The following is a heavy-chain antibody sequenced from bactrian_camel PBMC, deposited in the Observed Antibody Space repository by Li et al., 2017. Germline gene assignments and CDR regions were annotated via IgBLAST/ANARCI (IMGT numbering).Heavy chain of an antibody. V-gene: IGHV3S40*01. D-gene: IGHD4*01. CDR1: GFTFTT. Sequence: DVQLVESGGGSVQAGGSLKLSCAASGFTFTTWVRQAPGKGLEWVSGINSGGESSYYADSVKGRFTISRDNAKNTLYLQMNSLKSEDTAVYYCAADKIAGISYFASWGQGTQVTVS. J-gene: IGHJ6*01. CDR2: INSGGESS. CDR3: AADKIAGISYFAS.